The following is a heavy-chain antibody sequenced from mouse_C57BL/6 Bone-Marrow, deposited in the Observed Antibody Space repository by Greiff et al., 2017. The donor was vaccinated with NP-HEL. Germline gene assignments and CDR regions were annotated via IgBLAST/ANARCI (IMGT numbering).Heavy chain of an antibody. CDR1: GFTFSDYY. V-gene: IGHV5-12*01. J-gene: IGHJ3*01. D-gene: IGHD3-3*01. CDR2: ISNGGGST. CDR3: ATPTGDVEAY. Sequence: EVKLVESGGGLVQPGGSLQLSCAASGFTFSDYYMYWVRQTPEKRLEWVAYISNGGGSTYYPDTVKGRFTISRDNAKNTLYLQMSRLKSEDTAMYYCATPTGDVEAYWGQGTLVTVSA.